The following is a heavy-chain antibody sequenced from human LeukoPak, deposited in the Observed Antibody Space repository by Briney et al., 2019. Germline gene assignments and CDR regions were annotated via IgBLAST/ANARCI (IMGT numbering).Heavy chain of an antibody. D-gene: IGHD3-10*01. CDR3: AKDQGYYYGSGTYYDY. V-gene: IGHV3-64*04. CDR2: ISSNGGST. CDR1: GFTFSSYA. J-gene: IGHJ4*02. Sequence: GGSLRLSCSASGFTFSSYAMHWVRQAPGKGLEYVSAISSNGGSTYYADSVKGRFTISRDNSKNTLFLQMNSLRAGDTAVYYCAKDQGYYYGSGTYYDYWGQGTLVTVSS.